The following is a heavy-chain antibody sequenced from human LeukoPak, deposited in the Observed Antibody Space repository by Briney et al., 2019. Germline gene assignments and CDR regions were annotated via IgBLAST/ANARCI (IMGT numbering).Heavy chain of an antibody. D-gene: IGHD3-10*01. CDR2: IYYSGST. J-gene: IGHJ4*02. V-gene: IGHV4-39*01. CDR3: ARYVGPIKDYYGSGSLGVYFDY. CDR1: GGSISSSSYY. Sequence: SETLSLTCTVSGGSISSSSYYWGWIRQPPGKGLEWIGSIYYSGSTYYNPSLKSRVTISVDTSKNQFSLKLSSVTAADTAVYYCARYVGPIKDYYGSGSLGVYFDYWGQGTLVTVSS.